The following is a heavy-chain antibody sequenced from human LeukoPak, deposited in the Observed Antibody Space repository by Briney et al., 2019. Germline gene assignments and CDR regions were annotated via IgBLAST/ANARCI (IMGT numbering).Heavy chain of an antibody. Sequence: PGGSLRLSCAAYGFSISSNYMTWIRQAPGKGLDWVSVIYSRGETYYADSVKGRFTISRDNSKNTLYLQVNSLRAEDTAVYYCSSTIKETILWFSPAPYWGQGTLVTVSS. J-gene: IGHJ4*02. CDR3: SSTIKETILWFSPAPY. D-gene: IGHD2-21*01. CDR1: GFSISSNY. V-gene: IGHV3-53*01. CDR2: IYSRGET.